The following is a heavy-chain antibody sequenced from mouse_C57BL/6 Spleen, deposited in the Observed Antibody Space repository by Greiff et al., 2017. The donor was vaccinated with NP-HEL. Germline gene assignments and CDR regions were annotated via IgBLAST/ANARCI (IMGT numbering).Heavy chain of an antibody. CDR3: ARKGSGSSPQDY. J-gene: IGHJ2*01. Sequence: QVPLQQPGAELVKPGASVKMSCKASGYTFTSYWITWVKQRPGQGLEWIGDIYPGSGSTNYNEKFKSKATLTVDTSSSTAYMQLSSLTSEDSAVYYCARKGSGSSPQDYWGQGTTLTVSS. V-gene: IGHV1-55*01. CDR2: IYPGSGST. D-gene: IGHD1-1*01. CDR1: GYTFTSYW.